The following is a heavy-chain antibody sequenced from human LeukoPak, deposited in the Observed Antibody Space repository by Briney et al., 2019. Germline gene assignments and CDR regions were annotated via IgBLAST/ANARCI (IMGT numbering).Heavy chain of an antibody. V-gene: IGHV3-33*01. CDR1: GFTYSSYG. D-gene: IGHD4-17*01. J-gene: IGHJ4*02. Sequence: LSGRSLRLSCAPSGFTYSSYGMHWVRQAPGKGLEWVAVIWYDGSNKYYADSVKGRFTISRDNSKNTLYLQMNSLRAEDTAVYYCARDSVTRVTNGAIDYWGQGTLVTVSS. CDR2: IWYDGSNK. CDR3: ARDSVTRVTNGAIDY.